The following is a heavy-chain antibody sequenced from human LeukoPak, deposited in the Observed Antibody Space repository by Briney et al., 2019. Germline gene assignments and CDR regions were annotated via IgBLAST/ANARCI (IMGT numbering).Heavy chain of an antibody. CDR1: GDSITRSEYY. Sequence: SETLSLTCAVSGDSITRSEYYWDWIRQPPGKGLEWIGSIYYSGATYYSASLKSRVSISVDTSKNHIALKLTSVTASDTAVYFCARRVGFYGSGSLNYFDPWGQGILVSVS. CDR3: ARRVGFYGSGSLNYFDP. CDR2: IYYSGAT. D-gene: IGHD3-10*01. J-gene: IGHJ5*01. V-gene: IGHV4-39*02.